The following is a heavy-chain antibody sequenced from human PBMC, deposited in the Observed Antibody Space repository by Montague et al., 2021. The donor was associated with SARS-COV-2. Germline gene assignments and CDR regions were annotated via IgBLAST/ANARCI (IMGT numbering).Heavy chain of an antibody. J-gene: IGHJ4*02. CDR3: ARDQTDFAWKWYGMDD. D-gene: IGHD3/OR15-3a*01. CDR1: GWSFSTYY. Sequence: SETLSLTCAVSGWSFSTYYWSWIRQSPGKGLEWIGNIDHSGNTNYNPSLKSRVSISVDTSSSQFSLYVTSVTAADAAVYYCARDQTDFAWKWYGMDDWGRGTLVTVSS. CDR2: IDHSGNT. V-gene: IGHV4-34*01.